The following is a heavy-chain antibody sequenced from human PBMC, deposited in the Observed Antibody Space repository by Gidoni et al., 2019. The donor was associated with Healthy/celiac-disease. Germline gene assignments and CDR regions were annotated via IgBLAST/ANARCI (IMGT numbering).Heavy chain of an antibody. V-gene: IGHV4-39*01. CDR3: ARRPVVVVAATEKDAFDI. CDR1: GGSISSSSYY. J-gene: IGHJ3*02. D-gene: IGHD2-15*01. Sequence: QLQLQESGPGLVQPSETLSLTCTVSGGSISSSSYYWGWIRQPPGKRLEWIGSIYYSGSTYYNPSLKSRVTISVDTSKNQFSLKLSSVTAADTAVYYCARRPVVVVAATEKDAFDIWGQGTMVTVSS. CDR2: IYYSGST.